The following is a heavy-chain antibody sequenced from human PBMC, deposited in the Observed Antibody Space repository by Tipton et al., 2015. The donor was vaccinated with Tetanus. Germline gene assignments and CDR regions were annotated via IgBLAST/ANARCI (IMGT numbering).Heavy chain of an antibody. CDR3: TTSVVGAQYYYYGMDV. J-gene: IGHJ6*02. V-gene: IGHV3-15*07. CDR2: INSKTDGGTT. CDR1: GFTFSNAW. Sequence: SLRLSCAASGFTFSNAWMNWVRQAPGKGLEWVGRINSKTDGGTTDYAAHVKGRFTISSDDSKITLYLQMNSLKTEDTAVYYCTTSVVGAQYYYYGMDVWGQGTTVTVSS. D-gene: IGHD1-26*01.